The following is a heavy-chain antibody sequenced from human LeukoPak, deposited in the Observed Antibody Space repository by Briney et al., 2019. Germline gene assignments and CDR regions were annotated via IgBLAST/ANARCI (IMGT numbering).Heavy chain of an antibody. D-gene: IGHD3-22*01. CDR2: IYYSGST. Sequence: SQTLSLTCTVSGGSISSGGYYWSWIRQHPGKGLEWIGYIYYSGSTYYNPSLKSRVTISVDTSKNQFPLKLSSVTAADTAVYYCARAGYYDSSGYGMDVWGQGTTVTVSS. J-gene: IGHJ6*02. V-gene: IGHV4-31*03. CDR3: ARAGYYDSSGYGMDV. CDR1: GGSISSGGYY.